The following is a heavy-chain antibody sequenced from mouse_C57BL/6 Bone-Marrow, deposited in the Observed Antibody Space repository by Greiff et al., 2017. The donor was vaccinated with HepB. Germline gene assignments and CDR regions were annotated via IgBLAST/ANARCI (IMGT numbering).Heavy chain of an antibody. CDR1: GYTFTSYW. V-gene: IGHV1-50*01. CDR3: ARYGYY. CDR2: IDPSDSYT. Sequence: QVQLKQPGAELVKPGASVKLSCKASGYTFTSYWMQWVKQRPGQGLEWIGEIDPSDSYTNYNQKFKGKATLTVDTSSSTAYMQLSILTSEDSAVYYCARYGYYWGQGTTLTVSS. D-gene: IGHD2-2*01. J-gene: IGHJ2*01.